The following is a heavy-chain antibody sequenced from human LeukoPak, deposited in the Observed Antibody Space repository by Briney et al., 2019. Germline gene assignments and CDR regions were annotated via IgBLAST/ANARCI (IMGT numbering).Heavy chain of an antibody. Sequence: SETLSLTCTVSGYSISSGYYWCWSRQPPGKGLEGMGSIYHSGSTNYNQSLQSRVTISVDPSKNQFSLKLSSVTAAGTAVYYCARGQTVYDILTGYYYYFDYWGQGTLVTVSS. D-gene: IGHD3-9*01. V-gene: IGHV4-38-2*02. CDR1: GYSISSGYY. CDR3: ARGQTVYDILTGYYYYFDY. CDR2: IYHSGST. J-gene: IGHJ4*02.